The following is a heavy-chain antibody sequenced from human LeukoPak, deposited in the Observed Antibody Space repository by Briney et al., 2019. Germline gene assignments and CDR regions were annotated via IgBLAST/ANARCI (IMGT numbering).Heavy chain of an antibody. CDR2: TYYRSKWYN. D-gene: IGHD6-13*01. CDR1: GDSVSSNSAT. J-gene: IGHJ4*02. V-gene: IGHV6-1*01. CDR3: ARGSSSSSWYFDY. Sequence: SQTLSLTCAISGDSVSSNSATWTWIRQSPSRGLEWLGRTYYRSKWYNDYAVSVKSRVTINPDTSKNQFSLQLNSVTPEDTAVYYCARGSSSSSWYFDYWGQGTLVTVSS.